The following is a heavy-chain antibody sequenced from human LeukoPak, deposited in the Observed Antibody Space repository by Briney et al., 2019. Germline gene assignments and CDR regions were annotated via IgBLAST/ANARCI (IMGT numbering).Heavy chain of an antibody. Sequence: GGPLTLPCAASGFTFSSNWFHWVRNPPGKGRGWVSRINSDGSSTSYADSVKGRFTISRDNAKNTLYLQMNSLRAEDTAVYYCAREGIAAAPVYFDYWGQGTLVTVSS. CDR1: GFTFSSNW. CDR3: AREGIAAAPVYFDY. D-gene: IGHD6-13*01. V-gene: IGHV3-74*01. CDR2: INSDGSST. J-gene: IGHJ4*02.